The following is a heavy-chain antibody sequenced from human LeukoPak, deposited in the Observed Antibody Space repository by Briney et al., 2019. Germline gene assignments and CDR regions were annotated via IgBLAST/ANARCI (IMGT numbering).Heavy chain of an antibody. D-gene: IGHD1-1*01. CDR1: GFTFSGSA. V-gene: IGHV3-73*01. CDR3: TAPTGTTGY. CDR2: IRSKANSYAT. Sequence: GGSLRLSCAASGFTFSGSAMHWVRQASGKGLEWVGRIRSKANSYATAYAASVKGRFTISRDDSKNTAYLQMNSLKAEDTAVYYCTAPTGTTGYWGQGTLVTVSS. J-gene: IGHJ4*02.